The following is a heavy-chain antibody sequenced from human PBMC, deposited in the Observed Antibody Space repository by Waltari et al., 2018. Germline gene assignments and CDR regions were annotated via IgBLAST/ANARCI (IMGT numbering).Heavy chain of an antibody. J-gene: IGHJ4*02. CDR2: IIPIFGTA. V-gene: IGHV1-69*13. CDR1: GGTFSSYA. D-gene: IGHD5-12*01. Sequence: QVQLVQSGAEVKKPGSSVKVSCKASGGTFSSYAISWVRPAPGQGLEWMGWIIPIFGTANDAQKFQGRVTITADESTSTAYMELSSLRCEDTAVYYCARAVRGYSGYDQPRYFDYWCQGTRVTVSS. CDR3: ARAVRGYSGYDQPRYFDY.